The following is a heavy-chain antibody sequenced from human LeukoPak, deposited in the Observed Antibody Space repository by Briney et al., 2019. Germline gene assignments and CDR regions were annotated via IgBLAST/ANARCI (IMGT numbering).Heavy chain of an antibody. CDR1: GGSMSSYY. CDR2: IYYTGSI. D-gene: IGHD3-16*01. Sequence: PSETLSLTCTVSGGSMSSYYWSWIRQPPGKGLEWIGYIYYTGSINYNPSLKSRVTISVDTSKNQFSLKLSSVTAADTAVYYYARAGAGNEYVGLFDYWGQGTLVTVSS. V-gene: IGHV4-59*01. J-gene: IGHJ4*02. CDR3: ARAGAGNEYVGLFDY.